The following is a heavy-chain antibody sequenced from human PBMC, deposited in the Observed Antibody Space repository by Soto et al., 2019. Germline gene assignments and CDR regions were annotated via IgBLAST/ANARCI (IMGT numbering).Heavy chain of an antibody. CDR3: ARDFRPPYGVRYFDY. CDR2: IYSGGST. Sequence: GGSLRLSCAASGFTFSDYYMSWIRQAPGKGLEWVSVIYSGGSTYYADSVKGRFTISRHNSKNTLYLLMNSLRAEDTAVYYCARDFRPPYGVRYFDYWGQGTLVTVSS. CDR1: GFTFSDYY. J-gene: IGHJ4*02. V-gene: IGHV3-53*04. D-gene: IGHD4-17*01.